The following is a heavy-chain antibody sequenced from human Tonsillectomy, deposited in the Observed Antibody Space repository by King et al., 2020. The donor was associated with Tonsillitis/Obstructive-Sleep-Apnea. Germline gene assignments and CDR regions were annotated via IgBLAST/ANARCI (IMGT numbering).Heavy chain of an antibody. J-gene: IGHJ4*02. CDR1: GFSLSTSGVG. V-gene: IGHV2-5*02. D-gene: IGHD4-11*01. CDR2: IYWDDDK. Sequence: TLKESGPTLVKPTQTLTLTCTFSGFSLSTSGVGVGWIRQPPGKALEWLALIYWDDDKRYSPSLKSRLTITKDTSKNQVVLTMINVDPVDTATYYCAHTMTTITDFDYWGQGTLVTVSS. CDR3: AHTMTTITDFDY.